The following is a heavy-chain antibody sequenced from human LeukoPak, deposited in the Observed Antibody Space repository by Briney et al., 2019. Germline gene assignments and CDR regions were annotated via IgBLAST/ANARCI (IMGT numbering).Heavy chain of an antibody. J-gene: IGHJ4*02. CDR2: ISGSGGST. Sequence: TGGSLRLSCAASGFTFSSYAMSWVRQAPGKGLEWVSAISGSGGSTYYADSVKGRFTISRDNSKNTLYLQMNSLRAEDTAVYYCARSGSGSYFPFLDYWGQGTLVTVSS. CDR1: GFTFSSYA. CDR3: ARSGSGSYFPFLDY. V-gene: IGHV3-23*01. D-gene: IGHD3-10*01.